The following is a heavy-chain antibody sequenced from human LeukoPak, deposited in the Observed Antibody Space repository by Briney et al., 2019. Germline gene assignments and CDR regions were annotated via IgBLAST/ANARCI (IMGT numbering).Heavy chain of an antibody. CDR3: ARQALVAAAGNYYCYGMDV. D-gene: IGHD6-13*01. V-gene: IGHV5-51*01. CDR2: IYPGDSDT. Sequence: GESLKISCKGSGYSFTSYWIGWVRQMPGKGLEWMGIIYPGDSDTRYSRSFQGQVTISPDKSISTPYLQWSSLKASDSAMYYCARQALVAAAGNYYCYGMDVWGQGNTVTVSS. CDR1: GYSFTSYW. J-gene: IGHJ6*01.